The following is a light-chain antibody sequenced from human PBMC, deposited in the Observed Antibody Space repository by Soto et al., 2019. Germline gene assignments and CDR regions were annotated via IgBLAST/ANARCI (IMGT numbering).Light chain of an antibody. J-gene: IGLJ6*01. CDR3: TSYTPTGALV. CDR2: SVN. V-gene: IGLV1-47*02. CDR1: SSNIGKNY. Sequence: QSVLTQPPSASGTPGQRVTISCSGSSSNIGKNYVYWYQQLPGTAPKLLIYSVNQRPSGVPDRFSGSKSGTSASLAIGGLRSEDEADYYCTSYTPTGALVFGSGTKVTVL.